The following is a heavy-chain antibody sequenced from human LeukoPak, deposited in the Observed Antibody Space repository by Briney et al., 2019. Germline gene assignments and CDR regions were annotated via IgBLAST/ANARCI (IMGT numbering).Heavy chain of an antibody. V-gene: IGHV1-18*01. CDR1: GYTFTSYG. D-gene: IGHD4-23*01. CDR3: ARDYGGNSGGGSVY. CDR2: ISAYNGNI. J-gene: IGHJ4*02. Sequence: ASVKVSCKASGYTFTSYGISWVRQAPGQGLEWMGWISAYNGNINYAQKLQGRVTMTTDTSTSTAYMELRSLRSDDTAVYYCARDYGGNSGGGSVYWGQGTLVTVSS.